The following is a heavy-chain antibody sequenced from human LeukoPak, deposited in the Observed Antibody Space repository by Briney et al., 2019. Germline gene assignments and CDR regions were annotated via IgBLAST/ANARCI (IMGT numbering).Heavy chain of an antibody. V-gene: IGHV4-39*07. CDR3: ARLCLPATRFDY. CDR2: IYHSGRT. CDR1: GASISSSDRY. Sequence: SETLSLTCTVSGASISSSDRYWGWIRQPPGKGLEWIGSIYHSGRTFYNPSLKSRVTISVDTSKNQFSLKLTSVTAADTAVYYCARLCLPATRFDYWGQGTLVTVSS. J-gene: IGHJ4*02. D-gene: IGHD5-24*01.